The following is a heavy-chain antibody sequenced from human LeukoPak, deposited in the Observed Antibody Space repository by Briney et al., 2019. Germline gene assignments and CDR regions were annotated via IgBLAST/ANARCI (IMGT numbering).Heavy chain of an antibody. CDR3: AKYYYDSSCFIQDY. D-gene: IGHD3-22*01. Sequence: GGSLRLSCAASGFTFSSYAMSWVRQAPGKGLEWVSAISGSGGSTYYADSVKGRFTISRDNSKNTLYLQMNSLRAEDTAVYYCAKYYYDSSCFIQDYWGQGTLVTVSS. CDR2: ISGSGGST. V-gene: IGHV3-23*01. CDR1: GFTFSSYA. J-gene: IGHJ4*02.